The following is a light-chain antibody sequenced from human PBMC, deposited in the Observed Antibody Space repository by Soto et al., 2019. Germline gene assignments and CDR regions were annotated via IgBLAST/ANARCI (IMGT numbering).Light chain of an antibody. CDR3: QQYGSSPLT. CDR1: QSVSSN. J-gene: IGKJ4*01. Sequence: EIVMTQSPTILSVSPGERATLSCRASQSVSSNLAWYQQKPGQAPRLLIYGDFSRATGIPDRFSGSGSGTDFTLTISRLEPEDFAVYYCQQYGSSPLTFGGGTKVDIK. V-gene: IGKV3-20*01. CDR2: GDF.